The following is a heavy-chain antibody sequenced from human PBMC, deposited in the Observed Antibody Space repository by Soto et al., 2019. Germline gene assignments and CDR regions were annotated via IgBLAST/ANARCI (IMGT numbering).Heavy chain of an antibody. Sequence: PGGSLRLSCAASGFTFDDYAMHWVRQAPGKGLEWVSGISWNGFAIGYADSVKGRFTISRDSAKSSLYLQMNSLRAEDTALYYCARGGYDFWSGPDYYYYYGMDGWRQGTTVTVSS. CDR1: GFTFDDYA. D-gene: IGHD3-3*01. CDR3: ARGGYDFWSGPDYYYYYGMDG. J-gene: IGHJ6*02. V-gene: IGHV3-9*01. CDR2: ISWNGFAI.